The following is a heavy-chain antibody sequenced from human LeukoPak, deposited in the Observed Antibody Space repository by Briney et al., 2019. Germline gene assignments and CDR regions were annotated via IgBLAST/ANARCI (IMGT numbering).Heavy chain of an antibody. V-gene: IGHV5-10-1*01. CDR3: ARHRGDIMTGEDWFDP. D-gene: IGHD3-9*01. CDR2: IDPSDSYT. Sequence: GESLKISCKGSGYSFTSNWISWVRQMPGKGLEWMGRIDPSDSYTNYSPSFQGHVTISADKSISTAYLQWSSLKASDAAMYYCARHRGDIMTGEDWFDPWGQGTLVTVSS. J-gene: IGHJ5*02. CDR1: GYSFTSNW.